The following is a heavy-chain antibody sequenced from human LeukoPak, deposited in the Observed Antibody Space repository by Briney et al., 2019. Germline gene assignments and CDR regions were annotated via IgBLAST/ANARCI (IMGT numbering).Heavy chain of an antibody. CDR3: AKEYCSIVAFDF. CDR1: GFTFSSYG. CDR2: ISYDGSKK. V-gene: IGHV3-30*18. J-gene: IGHJ3*01. Sequence: GGSLRLSCAASGFTFSSYGMHWVRQAPGKGLEWVVVISYDGSKKYYADSVKGRFTISRDNSKNTLYLQMNSLRAEDTAVYYCAKEYCSIVAFDFWGQGTMVGVCS. D-gene: IGHD2-21*02.